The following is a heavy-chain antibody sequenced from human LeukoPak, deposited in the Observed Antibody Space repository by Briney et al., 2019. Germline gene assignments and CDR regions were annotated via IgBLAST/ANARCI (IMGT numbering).Heavy chain of an antibody. CDR1: GDSINSSNW. D-gene: IGHD1-26*01. Sequence: SGTLSLTCAVSGDSINSSNWWNWVRQPPGQGLEWIAEIYHSGNTNYNPSLKSRVTISLDKSKNQFSLKLTSVTAADTALYFCARAGGGTYYFDFWGQGTLVTVSS. CDR3: ARAGGGTYYFDF. CDR2: IYHSGNT. V-gene: IGHV4-4*02. J-gene: IGHJ4*02.